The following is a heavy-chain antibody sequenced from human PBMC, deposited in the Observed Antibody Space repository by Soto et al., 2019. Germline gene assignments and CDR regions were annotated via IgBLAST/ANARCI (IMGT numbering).Heavy chain of an antibody. CDR2: IKNDGSSI. D-gene: IGHD6-19*01. CDR1: GFTFTTYW. CDR3: AREKAVAGIRFDF. J-gene: IGHJ4*02. Sequence: GGSLRLSCAASGFTFTTYWMHWIRQAPGKGLMWVSRIKNDGSSITYADSVKGRFTISRDNAKNTLYLQMNSLSADDTAMYYCAREKAVAGIRFDFWGQGTPVTVSS. V-gene: IGHV3-74*03.